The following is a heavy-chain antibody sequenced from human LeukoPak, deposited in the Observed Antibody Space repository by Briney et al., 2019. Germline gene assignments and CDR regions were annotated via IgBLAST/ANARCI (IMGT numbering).Heavy chain of an antibody. CDR1: GYTFTGYY. V-gene: IGHV1-2*02. D-gene: IGHD4-17*01. Sequence: ASVKVSCKASGYTFTGYYMHWVRQAPGQGLEWMGWINPNSGGTNCAQKFQGRVTMTRDTSISTAYMELSRLRSDDTAVYYCASTDYGDYDDAFDIWGQGTMVTVSS. CDR3: ASTDYGDYDDAFDI. CDR2: INPNSGGT. J-gene: IGHJ3*02.